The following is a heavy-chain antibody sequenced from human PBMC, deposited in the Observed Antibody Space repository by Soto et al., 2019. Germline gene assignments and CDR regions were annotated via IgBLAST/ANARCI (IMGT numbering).Heavy chain of an antibody. CDR3: ARDRGLWSGYYTRTYGMDV. CDR1: GGSISSGGYY. CDR2: IYYSGST. Sequence: SETLSLTCTVSGGSISSGGYYWSWIRQHPGKGLEWIGYIYYSGSTYYNPSLKSRVTISVDTSKNQFSLKLSSVTAADTAVYYCARDRGLWSGYYTRTYGMDVWGQGTTVTVSS. J-gene: IGHJ6*02. D-gene: IGHD3-3*01. V-gene: IGHV4-31*03.